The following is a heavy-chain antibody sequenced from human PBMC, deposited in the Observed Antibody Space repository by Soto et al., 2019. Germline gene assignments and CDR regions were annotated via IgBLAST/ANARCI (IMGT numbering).Heavy chain of an antibody. D-gene: IGHD3-3*01. Sequence: EVQLVESGGGLVQPGRSLRLSCAASGFTFDDYAMHWVRQAPGKGLEWVSGISWNSGSIGYADSVKGRFTISRDNAKNSLYLQMNSLRAEDTALYYCAKDSKSGYNYYYYMDVWGKGTTVTVSS. V-gene: IGHV3-9*01. CDR3: AKDSKSGYNYYYYMDV. CDR1: GFTFDDYA. CDR2: ISWNSGSI. J-gene: IGHJ6*03.